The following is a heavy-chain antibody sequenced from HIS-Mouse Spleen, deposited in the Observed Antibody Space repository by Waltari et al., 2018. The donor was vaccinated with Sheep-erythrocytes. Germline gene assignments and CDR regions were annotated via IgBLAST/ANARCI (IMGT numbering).Heavy chain of an antibody. CDR2: ISSSSSYI. D-gene: IGHD1-1*01. Sequence: EVQLVESGGGLVKPGGSLRLSCSSSGFTFSSYSLNWVRQAPGKGLEWVSSISSSSSYIYYADSVKGRFTISRDNAKNSLYLQMNSLRAEDTAVYYCARDTGTDAFDIWGQGTMVTVSS. CDR3: ARDTGTDAFDI. V-gene: IGHV3-21*01. CDR1: GFTFSSYS. J-gene: IGHJ3*02.